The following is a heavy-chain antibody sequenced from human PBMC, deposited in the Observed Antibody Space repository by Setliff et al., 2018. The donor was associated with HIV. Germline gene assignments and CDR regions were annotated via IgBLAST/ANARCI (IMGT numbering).Heavy chain of an antibody. CDR2: FDPEDGET. D-gene: IGHD6-19*01. V-gene: IGHV1-24*01. CDR1: GYTLTELS. J-gene: IGHJ3*02. Sequence: ASVKVSCKLSGYTLTELSRHWVRQAPGKGLEWMGGFDPEDGETIYAQKFQGRVTMTTDTSTSTAYMELKNLKSDDTAVYYCARVLDPGIAVATHAFDIWGQGTMVT. CDR3: ARVLDPGIAVATHAFDI.